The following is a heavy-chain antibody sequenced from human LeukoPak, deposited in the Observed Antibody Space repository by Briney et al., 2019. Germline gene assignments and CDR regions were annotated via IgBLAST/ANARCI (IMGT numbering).Heavy chain of an antibody. Sequence: GRSLRLSCAASGFTFSSYAMHWVRQAPGKGLEWVAVISYDGSNKYYADSVKGRFTISRDNSKNTLYLQMNSLRAEDTAVYYCARDQGREWIQLWPSSYYYYYGMDVWGQGTTVTVSS. D-gene: IGHD5-18*01. J-gene: IGHJ6*02. CDR1: GFTFSSYA. CDR3: ARDQGREWIQLWPSSYYYYYGMDV. CDR2: ISYDGSNK. V-gene: IGHV3-30-3*01.